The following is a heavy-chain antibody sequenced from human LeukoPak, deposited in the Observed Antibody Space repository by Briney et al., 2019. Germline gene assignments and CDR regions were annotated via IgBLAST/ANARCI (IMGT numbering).Heavy chain of an antibody. CDR3: ARGGATTVAIYYYYYYMDV. J-gene: IGHJ6*03. Sequence: GASVKVSCKASGYTFTSYGISWVRQAPGQGLEWMGWISAYNGNTNYAQKLQGRVTMTTDTSTSTAYMELRSLRSDDTAVYYCARGGATTVAIYYYYYYMDVWGKGTTVTVSS. CDR2: ISAYNGNT. CDR1: GYTFTSYG. V-gene: IGHV1-18*01. D-gene: IGHD4-23*01.